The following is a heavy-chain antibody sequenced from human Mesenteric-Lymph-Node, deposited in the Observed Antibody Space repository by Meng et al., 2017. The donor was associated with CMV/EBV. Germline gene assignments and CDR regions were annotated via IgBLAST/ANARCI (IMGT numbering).Heavy chain of an antibody. J-gene: IGHJ4*02. CDR3: VRSEYYYGSGLDY. V-gene: IGHV3-74*01. Sequence: ASGFPFRCSWMCWIRQAPGTGLVWVSRIHNDGTSTSYADSVKGRFTISRDNAKSTLYLQMNSLRVEDTAVYYCVRSEYYYGSGLDYWGQGTLVTVSS. CDR2: IHNDGTST. D-gene: IGHD3-10*01. CDR1: GFPFRCSW.